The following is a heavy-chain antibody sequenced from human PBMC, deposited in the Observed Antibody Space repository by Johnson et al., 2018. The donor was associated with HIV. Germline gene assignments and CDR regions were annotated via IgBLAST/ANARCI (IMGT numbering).Heavy chain of an antibody. D-gene: IGHD1-26*01. CDR2: ITWNGGNT. V-gene: IGHV3-20*01. CDR3: ARRDSGSLSFDL. J-gene: IGHJ3*01. CDR1: GFIFDDYG. Sequence: VQLLESGGGVLRPGASLRLSCEGFGFIFDDYGLNWVRQGPGKGLEWVSGITWNGGNTGYADSVTGLCTISRENDKSSVSMQMSNLRAADKAFYDCARRDSGSLSFDLWGQGTMVTVSS.